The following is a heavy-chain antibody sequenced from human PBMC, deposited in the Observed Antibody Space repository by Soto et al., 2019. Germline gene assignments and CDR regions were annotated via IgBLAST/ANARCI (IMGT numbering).Heavy chain of an antibody. CDR3: ARLSRASFALDV. V-gene: IGHV5-10-1*01. D-gene: IGHD3-16*01. J-gene: IGHJ6*02. Sequence: GESLKISCKGSGYNFITDWISWVRQMPGKGLEWMGRIDPTDSYTKYSPSFEGHVTISADKSISAAYLQWSSLKASDSAVYYCARLSRASFALDVWGQGTTVTVSS. CDR2: IDPTDSYT. CDR1: GYNFITDW.